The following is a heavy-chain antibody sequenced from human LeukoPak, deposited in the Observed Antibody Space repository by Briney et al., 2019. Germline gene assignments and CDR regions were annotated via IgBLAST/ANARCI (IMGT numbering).Heavy chain of an antibody. J-gene: IGHJ4*02. D-gene: IGHD2-2*01. CDR2: IYYSGST. V-gene: IGHV4-39*01. Sequence: PSETLSLTCTVSGGSISSSSYYWGWIRQPPGKGLEWIGSIYYSGSTYYNPSLKSRVTISVDTSKNQFSLKLSSVTAADTAVYYCASQHSTCSWSSTSCSDWGQGTLVTVSS. CDR1: GGSISSSSYY. CDR3: ASQHSTCSWSSTSCSD.